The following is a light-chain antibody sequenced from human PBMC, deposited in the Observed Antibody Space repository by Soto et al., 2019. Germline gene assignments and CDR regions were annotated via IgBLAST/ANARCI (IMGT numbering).Light chain of an antibody. Sequence: ALTQPPSASGTPWQGVTISCSGSTSNIGSNYVYWYQQLPGTAPKLLIYRNNQRPSRVPDRFSGSQSVTSASLAISGLRSDDDADYFCATWDDSLNGFYVFGTGTKVTVL. V-gene: IGLV1-47*01. CDR1: TSNIGSNY. CDR2: RNN. CDR3: ATWDDSLNGFYV. J-gene: IGLJ1*01.